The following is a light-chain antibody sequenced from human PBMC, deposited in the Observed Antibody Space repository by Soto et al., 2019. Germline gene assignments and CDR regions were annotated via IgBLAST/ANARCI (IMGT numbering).Light chain of an antibody. V-gene: IGLV2-14*01. CDR1: SSDVGGYNY. Sequence: QSALTQPASVSGSPGQSITISCTGTSSDVGGYNYVSWYQQHPGKAPKLMIYNVSNRPSGVSSRFSGSKSGNTASLTISGLQDEDEGHYYCSSFTSTNTVLFGGGTKLTVL. J-gene: IGLJ2*01. CDR2: NVS. CDR3: SSFTSTNTVL.